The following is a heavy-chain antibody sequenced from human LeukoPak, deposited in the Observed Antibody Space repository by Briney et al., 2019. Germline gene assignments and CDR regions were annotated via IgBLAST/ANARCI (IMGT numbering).Heavy chain of an antibody. D-gene: IGHD3-16*01. CDR3: AKDLGVVWGSTSSTYYFDY. J-gene: IGHJ4*02. Sequence: GGSLRLSCAASGFTFSSYAMSWVRQAPGKGLEWVSAISGSGGSTYYADSVKGRFTISRDNSKNTLYLQMNSLRAEDTAVYYCAKDLGVVWGSTSSTYYFDYGGQETLVTVSS. CDR2: ISGSGGST. V-gene: IGHV3-23*01. CDR1: GFTFSSYA.